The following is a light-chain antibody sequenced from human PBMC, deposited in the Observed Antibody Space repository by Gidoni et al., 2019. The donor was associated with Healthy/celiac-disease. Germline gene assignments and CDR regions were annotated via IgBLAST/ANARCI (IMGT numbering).Light chain of an antibody. J-gene: IGKJ1*01. CDR2: KAS. CDR3: QQYNSSWT. CDR1: QSISSW. Sequence: DIQMTQSPSTLSASVGDRVTITCRASQSISSWLAWYQQKPVKAPKLLIYKASSLESGVPSSFSGSGSGTEFTLTISSLQPDDFATYYCQQYNSSWTFGQGTKVEIK. V-gene: IGKV1-5*03.